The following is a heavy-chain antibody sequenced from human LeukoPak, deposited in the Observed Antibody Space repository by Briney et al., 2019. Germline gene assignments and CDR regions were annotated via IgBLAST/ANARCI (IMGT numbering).Heavy chain of an antibody. V-gene: IGHV3-7*01. CDR2: IKQDGSEK. CDR3: ARPLMYYYGSETYFWFDP. D-gene: IGHD3-10*01. Sequence: GGSLRLSCAASGFTFSSYWMGWVRQAPGKGLEWVANIKQDGSEKYYVDSVKGRFTISRDNAKNSLSLQMNSLRAEDTAVYYCARPLMYYYGSETYFWFDPWGQGTLVTVSS. CDR1: GFTFSSYW. J-gene: IGHJ5*02.